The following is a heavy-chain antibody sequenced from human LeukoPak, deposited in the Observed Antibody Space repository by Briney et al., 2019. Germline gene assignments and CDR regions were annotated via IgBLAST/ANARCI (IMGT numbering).Heavy chain of an antibody. CDR3: ARARLHHRSFDLKTSYYFDY. CDR2: INPNSGGT. D-gene: IGHD6-25*01. CDR1: GYTFTGYY. J-gene: IGHJ4*02. V-gene: IGHV1-2*02. Sequence: ASVKVSCRASGYTFTGYYMHGVRQAPGQGREGMGWINPNSGGTNYAQKFQGRVTMTRDTSISTAYMQLSRLRSDDTAVYYCARARLHHRSFDLKTSYYFDYWGQGTLVTVSS.